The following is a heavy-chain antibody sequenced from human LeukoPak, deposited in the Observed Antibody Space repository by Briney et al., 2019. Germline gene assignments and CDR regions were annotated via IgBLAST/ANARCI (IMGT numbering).Heavy chain of an antibody. CDR3: ARGVVPAATDSVAFDI. CDR1: GYTFTGYY. V-gene: IGHV1-46*01. Sequence: GASVKVSCKASGYTFTGYYMHWVRQAPGQGLEWMGIINPSGGSTSYAQKFQGRVAMTRDMSTSTVYMELSSLRSEDTAVYYCARGVVPAATDSVAFDIWGQGTMVTVSS. CDR2: INPSGGST. J-gene: IGHJ3*02. D-gene: IGHD2-2*01.